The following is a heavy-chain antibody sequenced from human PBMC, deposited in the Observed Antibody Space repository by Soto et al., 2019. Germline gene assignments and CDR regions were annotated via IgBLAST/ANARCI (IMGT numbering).Heavy chain of an antibody. D-gene: IGHD6-19*01. J-gene: IGHJ4*02. V-gene: IGHV3-23*01. CDR3: AKGGGWLYYFDY. Sequence: PGGSLRLSCVASGFTFSPFAMNWVRKAPGKGLEWVSAISGGGDRIYYADSVKGRFTIFRDNSKNTLFLQMNSLRADDTAVYYCAKGGGWLYYFDYWGQGTLVTVSS. CDR1: GFTFSPFA. CDR2: ISGGGDRI.